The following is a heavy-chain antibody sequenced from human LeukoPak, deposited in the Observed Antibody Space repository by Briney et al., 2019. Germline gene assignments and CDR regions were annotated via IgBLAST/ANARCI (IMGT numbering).Heavy chain of an antibody. CDR2: ISSSGSTI. CDR1: GFTFSSYE. D-gene: IGHD2-15*01. V-gene: IGHV3-48*03. CDR3: ARDCGGGSCYGPYDAFDI. J-gene: IGHJ3*02. Sequence: PGGSLRLSCAASGFTFSSYEMNWVRQAPGKGLEWVSYISSSGSTIYYADSVKARFTISRDNAKNSLYLQMNSLRAEDTAVYYCARDCGGGSCYGPYDAFDIWGQGTMVTVSS.